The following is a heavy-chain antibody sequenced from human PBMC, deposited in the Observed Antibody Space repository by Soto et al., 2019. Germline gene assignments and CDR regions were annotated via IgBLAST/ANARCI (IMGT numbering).Heavy chain of an antibody. CDR1: GYLFTSYG. CDR3: VVGLSGSKTFDY. V-gene: IGHV1-18*01. D-gene: IGHD1-26*01. CDR2: ISVYNGKT. J-gene: IGHJ4*02. Sequence: QVQLVQSGAEVKKPGASVTVSCKPSGYLFTSYGISWVRQAPGQGLEWMGWISVYNGKTECAQRFQGRVTVTTDTFTSTAHMELRSLRSDDTAIYYCVVGLSGSKTFDYWGQGTLVTVSS.